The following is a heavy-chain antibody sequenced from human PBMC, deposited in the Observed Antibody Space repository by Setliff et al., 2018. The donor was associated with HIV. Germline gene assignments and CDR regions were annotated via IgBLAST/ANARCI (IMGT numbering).Heavy chain of an antibody. V-gene: IGHV3-48*04. CDR2: ISSSGSTI. Sequence: GSLRLSCAASGFAFRSYAMTWVRQTPGKGQEWVSYISSSGSTIYYADSVKGRFTISRDNAKNSLYLQMNSLRAEDTAVYYCARDVSWRVRTYIDYWGQGALVTVSS. CDR1: GFAFRSYA. J-gene: IGHJ4*02. CDR3: ARDVSWRVRTYIDY. D-gene: IGHD3-3*01.